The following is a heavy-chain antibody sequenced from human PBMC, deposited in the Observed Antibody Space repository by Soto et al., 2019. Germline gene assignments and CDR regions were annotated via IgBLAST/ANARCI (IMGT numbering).Heavy chain of an antibody. D-gene: IGHD3-22*01. V-gene: IGHV3-48*02. Sequence: GGSLRLSCAASGFSFSSYSMTWVRQAPGKGLEWVSYISSRSITIYYADSVRGRFTISRDDAKNSLYLQMNSLSDEDTAVYYCARDEGVYQSDGYYAYHWGQG. CDR1: GFSFSSYS. J-gene: IGHJ1*01. CDR2: ISSRSITI. CDR3: ARDEGVYQSDGYYAYH.